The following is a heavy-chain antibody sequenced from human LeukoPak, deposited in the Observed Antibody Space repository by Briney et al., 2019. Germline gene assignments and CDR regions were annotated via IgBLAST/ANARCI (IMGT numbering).Heavy chain of an antibody. CDR1: GFTFSRYS. CDR2: ISGSGGGT. J-gene: IGHJ4*02. D-gene: IGHD2-2*01. V-gene: IGHV3-23*01. CDR3: AKVGPAAPRLGFVDY. Sequence: GGSLRLSCAASGFTFSRYSMNWVRQAPGKGLEWVSAISGSGGGTYYADSVKGRFTISRDNSKNTLYLLMNSLRAEDTAVYYCAKVGPAAPRLGFVDYWGQGTLVTVSS.